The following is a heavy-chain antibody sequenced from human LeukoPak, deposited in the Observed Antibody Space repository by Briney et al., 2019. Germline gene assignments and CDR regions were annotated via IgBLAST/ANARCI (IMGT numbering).Heavy chain of an antibody. CDR3: ARVGYYDSSGYYTEIRYYYYGMDV. D-gene: IGHD3-22*01. J-gene: IGHJ6*02. CDR1: GGSFSGYY. Sequence: PSETLSLTCAVYGGSFSGYYWSWIRQPPGKGLEWIGEINHSGSTNYNPSLKSRVTISVDTSKNQFSLKLSSVTAADTAVYYCARVGYYDSSGYYTEIRYYYYGMDVWGQGTTVTVSS. V-gene: IGHV4-34*01. CDR2: INHSGST.